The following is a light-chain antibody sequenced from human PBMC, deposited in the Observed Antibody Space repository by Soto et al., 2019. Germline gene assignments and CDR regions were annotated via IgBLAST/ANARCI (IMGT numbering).Light chain of an antibody. CDR2: STN. Sequence: QSVLTQPPSTSGTPGQRVTISCSGSRSNIGRSTVNWYQQLPGTAPKVLVYSTNQRPSGVPDRFSGSKSVTSASLAISGLQSEDEADYYCAAWDDTLSVWVFGGGTKVTVL. CDR3: AAWDDTLSVWV. J-gene: IGLJ3*02. CDR1: RSNIGRST. V-gene: IGLV1-44*01.